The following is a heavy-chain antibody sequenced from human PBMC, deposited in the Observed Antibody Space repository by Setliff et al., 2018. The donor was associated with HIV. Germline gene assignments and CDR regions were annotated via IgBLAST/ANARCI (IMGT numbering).Heavy chain of an antibody. Sequence: LSLTCAVSAGSISSYYWSWIRQPPGKGLEWIGYIYYSGSTNYNPSLKSRVTISVDTSKNQFSLKLSSVTAADTAVYYCARDHYGSGSYLFDYWGQGTLVTVSS. D-gene: IGHD3-10*01. V-gene: IGHV4-59*12. J-gene: IGHJ4*02. CDR3: ARDHYGSGSYLFDY. CDR1: AGSISSYY. CDR2: IYYSGST.